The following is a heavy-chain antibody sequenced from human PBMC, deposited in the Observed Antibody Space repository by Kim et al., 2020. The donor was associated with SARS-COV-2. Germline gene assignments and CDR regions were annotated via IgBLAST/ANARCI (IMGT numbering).Heavy chain of an antibody. CDR3: ARLQRRAATTRDYYYYGMDV. D-gene: IGHD1-1*01. CDR1: GGSISSYY. J-gene: IGHJ6*02. CDR2: IYYSGST. Sequence: SETLSLTCTVSGGSISSYYWSWIRQPPGKGLEWIGYIYYSGSTNYNPSLKSRVTISVDTSKNQFSLKLSSVTAANTAAYYCARLQRRAATTRDYYYYGMDVWGQGTTVTVSS. V-gene: IGHV4-59*08.